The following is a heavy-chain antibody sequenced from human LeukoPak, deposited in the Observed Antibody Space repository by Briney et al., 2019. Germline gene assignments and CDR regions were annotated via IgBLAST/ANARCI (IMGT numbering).Heavy chain of an antibody. D-gene: IGHD1-1*01. CDR1: GYSFTSYW. J-gene: IGHJ4*02. CDR3: ARRLKISQGGTTDY. V-gene: IGHV5-51*01. CDR2: IYPSDSDT. Sequence: GESLKISCKTSGYSFTSYWIGWVRQMPGKGLEWMGIIYPSDSDTRYSPSFQGQVTISADRSIPTAYLQWSSLKASDTAIYYCARRLKISQGGTTDYWGQGTLVTVSS.